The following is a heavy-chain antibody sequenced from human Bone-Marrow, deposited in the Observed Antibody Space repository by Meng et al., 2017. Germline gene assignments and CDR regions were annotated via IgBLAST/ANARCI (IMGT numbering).Heavy chain of an antibody. CDR2: INNEGNYA. CDR3: VITYSDHGSGYYYSL. D-gene: IGHD3-22*01. J-gene: IGHJ4*02. Sequence: GGSLRLSCAASGVTFSYYWMHWVRQAPGKGLVWVSRINNEGNYASYVDSVKGRFTLSRDNAENTLYLQMTSLTAVDTAFYYCVITYSDHGSGYYYSLWGQGTLVT. V-gene: IGHV3-74*01. CDR1: GVTFSYYW.